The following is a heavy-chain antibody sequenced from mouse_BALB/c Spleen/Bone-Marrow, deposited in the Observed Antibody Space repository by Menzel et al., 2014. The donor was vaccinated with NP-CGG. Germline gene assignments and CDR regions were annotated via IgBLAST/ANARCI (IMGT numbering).Heavy chain of an antibody. J-gene: IGHJ3*01. V-gene: IGHV3-8*02. CDR1: GDSITSGY. Sequence: EVKLVESGPSLVKPSQPLSLPCSVTGDSITSGYWNWIRKFPGNKLEYVGYISYSGSTYYNPSLKSRISITRDTSKNQYYLQLNSVTTEDTATYYCARSYRYDWFAYWGQGTLVTVSA. CDR2: ISYSGST. CDR3: ARSYRYDWFAY. D-gene: IGHD2-14*01.